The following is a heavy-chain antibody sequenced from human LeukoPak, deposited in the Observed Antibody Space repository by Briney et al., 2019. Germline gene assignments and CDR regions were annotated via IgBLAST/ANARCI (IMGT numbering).Heavy chain of an antibody. Sequence: SETLSLTCTVSGGSISSSSYYWGWIRQPPGKGLEWIGSIYYSGSTYYNPSLKSRVTISVDTSKNQLSLTLTSVSAADTAVYYCARHPHYYYDNSARWGQGTLVTVSS. D-gene: IGHD3-22*01. J-gene: IGHJ4*02. CDR1: GGSISSSSYY. CDR3: ARHPHYYYDNSAR. V-gene: IGHV4-39*01. CDR2: IYYSGST.